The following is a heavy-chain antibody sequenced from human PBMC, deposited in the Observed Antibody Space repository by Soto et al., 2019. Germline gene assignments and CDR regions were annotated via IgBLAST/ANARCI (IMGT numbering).Heavy chain of an antibody. CDR2: INHSGST. CDR1: GGSFIVYY. Sequence: SEPRSLTCSVYGGSFIVYYWSWIRQPPGKGLEWIGEINHSGSTNYNPSLKSRVTISVDTSKNQFSLKLSSVTAADTAVYYCARFSAPWYGMDVWGQGTTVTVSS. D-gene: IGHD6-25*01. V-gene: IGHV4-34*01. CDR3: ARFSAPWYGMDV. J-gene: IGHJ6*02.